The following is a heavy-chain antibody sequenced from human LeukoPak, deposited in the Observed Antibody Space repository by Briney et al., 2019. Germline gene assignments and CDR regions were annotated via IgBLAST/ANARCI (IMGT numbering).Heavy chain of an antibody. CDR1: GFTFSSYG. V-gene: IGHV3-30*03. CDR3: ARYEHRSYYGSGSLFS. Sequence: GGSLRLSCAASGFTFSSYGMHWVRQAPGKGLEWVAVISYDGSNKYYADSVKGRFTISRDNSKNTLYLQMNSLRAEDTAVYYCARYEHRSYYGSGSLFSWGQGTLVTVSS. J-gene: IGHJ4*02. D-gene: IGHD3-10*01. CDR2: ISYDGSNK.